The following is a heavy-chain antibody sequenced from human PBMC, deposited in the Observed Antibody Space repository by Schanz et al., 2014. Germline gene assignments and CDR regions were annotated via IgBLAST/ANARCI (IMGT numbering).Heavy chain of an antibody. CDR2: ISGSGGST. J-gene: IGHJ4*02. Sequence: EVQLVESGGGLAQPGGSLRLSCAASGFTFTNYAMTWVRQAPGKGLEWVSGISGSGGSTYDADSVKGRFTISRDNAKNSLYLQMNSLRVEDTAVYYCARDLISSGWYGWGQGTLVTVSS. CDR1: GFTFTNYA. D-gene: IGHD6-19*01. CDR3: ARDLISSGWYG. V-gene: IGHV3-23*04.